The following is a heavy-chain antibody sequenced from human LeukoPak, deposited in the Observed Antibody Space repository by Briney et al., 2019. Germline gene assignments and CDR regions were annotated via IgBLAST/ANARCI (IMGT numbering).Heavy chain of an antibody. Sequence: SEKVSCKASGGTFSSYAISWVRQAPGQGLEWMGRIIAILGIANYAQKFQGRVTITADKSTSTAYMELSSLRSEDTAVYYCARAPNLYGGFDYWGQGTLVTVSS. V-gene: IGHV1-69*04. J-gene: IGHJ4*02. CDR1: GGTFSSYA. D-gene: IGHD4-23*01. CDR2: IIAILGIA. CDR3: ARAPNLYGGFDY.